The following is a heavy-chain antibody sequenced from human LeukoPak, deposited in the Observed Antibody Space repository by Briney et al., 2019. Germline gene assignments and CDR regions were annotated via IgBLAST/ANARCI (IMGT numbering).Heavy chain of an antibody. CDR1: GGSFSNYY. J-gene: IGHJ4*02. V-gene: IGHV4-59*01. Sequence: SETLSLTCGVSGGSFSNYYWSWIRQPPGKGLEWIGYIYYSGSTNYNPSLKSRVTISVDTSKNQFSLKLSSVTAADTAVYYCARVDTAMGILDYWGQGTLVTVSS. CDR3: ARVDTAMGILDY. CDR2: IYYSGST. D-gene: IGHD5-18*01.